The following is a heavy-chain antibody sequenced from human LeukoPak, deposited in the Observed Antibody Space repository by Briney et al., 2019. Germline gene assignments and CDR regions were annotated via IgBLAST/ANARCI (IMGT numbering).Heavy chain of an antibody. V-gene: IGHV3-30*18. J-gene: IGHJ4*02. CDR1: GFTFSSYG. Sequence: GGSLRLSCAASGFTFSSYGMHWVRQAPGKGLEWVAVISYDGSNKYYADSVKGRFTISRDNSKNTLYLQTNSLRAEDTAVYYCAKLPTVTKNYFDYWGQGTLVTVSS. CDR3: AKLPTVTKNYFDY. CDR2: ISYDGSNK. D-gene: IGHD4-17*01.